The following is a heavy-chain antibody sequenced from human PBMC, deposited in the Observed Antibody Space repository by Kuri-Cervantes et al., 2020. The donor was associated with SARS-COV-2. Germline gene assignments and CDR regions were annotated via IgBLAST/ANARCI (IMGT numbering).Heavy chain of an antibody. D-gene: IGHD3-22*01. V-gene: IGHV3-30*04. CDR2: ISYDGSNK. J-gene: IGHJ4*02. Sequence: LSLTCAASGFTFSSYAMHWVRQAPGKGLEWVAVISYDGSNKYYADSVKGRFTISRDNSKNTLYLQMNSLRAEDTAVYYCARDQDYYDSNDYFDYWGQGALVTVSS. CDR3: ARDQDYYDSNDYFDY. CDR1: GFTFSSYA.